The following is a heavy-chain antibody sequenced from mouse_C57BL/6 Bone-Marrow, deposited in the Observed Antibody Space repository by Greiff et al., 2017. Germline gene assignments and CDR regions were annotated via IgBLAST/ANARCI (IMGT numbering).Heavy chain of an antibody. CDR1: GYTFTSYW. J-gene: IGHJ2*01. V-gene: IGHV1-64*01. D-gene: IGHD1-1*01. CDR2: IHPNSGST. CDR3: ARMGPTVVAVDY. Sequence: QVQLKQPGAELVKPGASVKLSCKASGYTFTSYWMHWVKQRPGQGLEWIGMIHPNSGSTNYNEKFKSKATLTVDKSSSTAYMQLSSLTSEDSAVYYCARMGPTVVAVDYWGQGTTLTVSS.